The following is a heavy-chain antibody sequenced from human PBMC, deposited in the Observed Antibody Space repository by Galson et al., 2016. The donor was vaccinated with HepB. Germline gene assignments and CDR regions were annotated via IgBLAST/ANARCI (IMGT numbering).Heavy chain of an antibody. V-gene: IGHV3-48*02. CDR2: ISSASSTI. Sequence: SLRLSCAASGFTFSSYSMNWVRRAPGKGLEWVSYISSASSTIYYADSVKGLFTISRDNAKNSLYLQMNSLRDEDTAVYYCAREKTATIDYLGQGTLVTVSS. CDR1: GFTFSSYS. D-gene: IGHD5-18*01. J-gene: IGHJ4*02. CDR3: AREKTATIDY.